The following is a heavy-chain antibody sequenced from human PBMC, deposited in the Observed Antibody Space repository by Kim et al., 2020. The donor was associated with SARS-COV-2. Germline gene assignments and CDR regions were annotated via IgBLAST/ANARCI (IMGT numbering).Heavy chain of an antibody. J-gene: IGHJ4*02. D-gene: IGHD2-15*01. CDR2: ITGGGHST. CDR1: GFTFSSYA. Sequence: GGSLRLSCAASGFTFSSYAMSWVRQAPVKGLEWVSSITGGGHSTYYADSVKGRFTIARDNSKNTLYLHMNSLRTEDTAVYYCAQSFALVEAATLGFWGQGTLVTVSS. CDR3: AQSFALVEAATLGF. V-gene: IGHV3-23*01.